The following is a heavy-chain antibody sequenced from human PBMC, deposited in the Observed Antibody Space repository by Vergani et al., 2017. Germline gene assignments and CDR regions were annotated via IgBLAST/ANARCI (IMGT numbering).Heavy chain of an antibody. Sequence: QVQLQESGPGLVKPSETLSLTCTVSGYSISSGYYWGWIRQPPGKGLEWIGSIYHSGSTYYNPSLKSRVTISVDTSKNQFSLKLSSVTAADTAVYYCARVSRGYSYGFVYWGQGTLVTVSS. CDR3: ARVSRGYSYGFVY. J-gene: IGHJ4*02. V-gene: IGHV4-38-2*02. CDR2: IYHSGST. CDR1: GYSISSGYY. D-gene: IGHD5-18*01.